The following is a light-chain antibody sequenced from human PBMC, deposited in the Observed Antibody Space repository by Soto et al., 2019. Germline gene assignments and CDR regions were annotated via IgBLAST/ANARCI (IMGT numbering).Light chain of an antibody. CDR2: LNSDGSH. CDR3: QTWDTGIRV. J-gene: IGLJ3*02. CDR1: SGHSSYA. Sequence: QAVLTQSPSASASLGASVKLTCTLSSGHSSYAIAWHQQQPEKGPRFLMKLNSDGSHSKGDEIPDRFSGSSSGTERYLTISSLQSEDEADYYCQTWDTGIRVFGGGTQLTVL. V-gene: IGLV4-69*01.